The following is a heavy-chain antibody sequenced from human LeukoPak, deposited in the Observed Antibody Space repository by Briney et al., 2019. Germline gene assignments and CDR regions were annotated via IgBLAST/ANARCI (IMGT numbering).Heavy chain of an antibody. D-gene: IGHD2-2*01. CDR3: AGDGCSSPSCYGGGDNYYYYYMDD. CDR2: ISFDGSNT. V-gene: IGHV3-30*04. CDR1: GFTFSNHA. Sequence: PGGSLRLSCAASGFTFSNHAVHWVRQAPGKGLEWVAVISFDGSNTYYADSVKGRFTISRDSSKNTLLLQMNNLRPEDTAVYYFAGDGCSSPSCYGGGDNYYYYYMDDWGKGTTVTVSS. J-gene: IGHJ6*03.